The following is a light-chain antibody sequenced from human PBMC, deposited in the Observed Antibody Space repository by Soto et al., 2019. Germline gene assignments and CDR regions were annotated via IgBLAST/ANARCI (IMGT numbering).Light chain of an antibody. Sequence: EIVLTQSPGTLSLSPGERATLSCRASQSVDSRYLAWYQQPPGRAPRLLIYGASSRATGTPDRFSGSGSGTDFTLTISSLQPEDSAVYYCHHYDNSPPFPFGPGTKVEIK. CDR2: GAS. CDR1: QSVDSRY. CDR3: HHYDNSPPFP. V-gene: IGKV3-20*01. J-gene: IGKJ3*01.